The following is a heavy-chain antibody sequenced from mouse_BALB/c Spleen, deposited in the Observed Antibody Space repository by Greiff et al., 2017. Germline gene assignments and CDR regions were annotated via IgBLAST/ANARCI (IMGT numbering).Heavy chain of an antibody. Sequence: DVQLQESGGGLVKPGGSLKLSCAASGFTFSSYAMSWVRQTPEKRLEWVATISSGGSYTYYPDSVKGRFTISRDNAKNTLYLQMSSLRSEDTAMYYCARRYDYDWFAYWGQGTLVTVSA. CDR3: ARRYDYDWFAY. CDR1: GFTFSSYA. CDR2: ISSGGSYT. V-gene: IGHV5-9-3*01. D-gene: IGHD2-4*01. J-gene: IGHJ3*01.